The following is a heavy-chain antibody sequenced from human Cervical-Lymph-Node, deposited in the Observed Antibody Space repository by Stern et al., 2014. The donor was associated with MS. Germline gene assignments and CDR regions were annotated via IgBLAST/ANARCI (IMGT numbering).Heavy chain of an antibody. CDR1: GGSISFGGYY. CDR2: IYYSRTT. J-gene: IGHJ4*02. V-gene: IGHV4-31*03. D-gene: IGHD1-26*01. CDR3: ARNGRGVYFDY. Sequence: QVQLQESGPGLVKPSQTLSLTCTVSGGSISFGGYYWSWIRQHPGKGLEWIGYIYYSRTTYYNPSLKSRLSISVDTSKNQFSLKLSSVTAADTAVYYCARNGRGVYFDYWGQGTLVTVSS.